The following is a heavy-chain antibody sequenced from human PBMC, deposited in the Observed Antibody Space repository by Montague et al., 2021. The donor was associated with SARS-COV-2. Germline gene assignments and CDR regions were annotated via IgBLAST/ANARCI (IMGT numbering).Heavy chain of an antibody. CDR3: ARGHLSVSMIVVVFTSASYYFDY. CDR1: GGSFGDDH. D-gene: IGHD3-22*01. Sequence: SETLSLTCGVYGGSFGDDHWSRIRQPPGKGLEWIGDIKQSGSTNYNPSLKSRVTISVDTSRNQFSLKLTSVTAADTAVYFCARGHLSVSMIVVVFTSASYYFDYWGQGALVTVSS. V-gene: IGHV4-34*01. J-gene: IGHJ4*02. CDR2: IKQSGST.